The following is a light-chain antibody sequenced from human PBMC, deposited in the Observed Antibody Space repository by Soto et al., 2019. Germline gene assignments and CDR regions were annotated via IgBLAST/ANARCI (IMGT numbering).Light chain of an antibody. CDR3: SSYTSSSTWL. CDR2: EVS. J-gene: IGLJ3*02. V-gene: IGLV2-14*03. Sequence: QSALTQPASVSGSPGQSITISCTGTSSDVGAYNYVSWYQQHPGKAPKLMIYEVSNRPSGVSNRFSGSKSANTASLTISGLHSGYEDDYYCSSYTSSSTWLFGGGTKLTVL. CDR1: SSDVGAYNY.